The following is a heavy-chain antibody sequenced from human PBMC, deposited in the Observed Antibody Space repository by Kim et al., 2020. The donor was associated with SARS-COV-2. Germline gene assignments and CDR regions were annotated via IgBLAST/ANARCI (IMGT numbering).Heavy chain of an antibody. V-gene: IGHV3-23*01. CDR2: ISGSGGST. CDR3: ATNPGKVYSYGLGAFFDY. CDR1: GFTFSSYA. J-gene: IGHJ4*02. D-gene: IGHD5-18*01. Sequence: GGSLRLSCAASGFTFSSYAMSWVRQAPGKGLEWVSAISGSGGSTYYADSVKGRFTISRDNSKNTLYLQMNSLRAEDTAVYYCATNPGKVYSYGLGAFFDYWGQGTLVTVSS.